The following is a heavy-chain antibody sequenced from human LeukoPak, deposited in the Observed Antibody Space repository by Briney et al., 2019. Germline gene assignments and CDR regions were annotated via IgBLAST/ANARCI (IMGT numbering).Heavy chain of an antibody. CDR1: GFTVSNNY. J-gene: IGHJ4*02. D-gene: IGHD5-12*01. Sequence: PGGSLRLSCAASGFTVSNNYMNWVRQAPGKGLEWVSVIYSDGRAYYADSVKGRFTISRDNSKNTLNLQMNSLRAEDTAVYYCASSLGGYDYQPSDYWGQGTLVSVSS. V-gene: IGHV3-53*01. CDR3: ASSLGGYDYQPSDY. CDR2: IYSDGRA.